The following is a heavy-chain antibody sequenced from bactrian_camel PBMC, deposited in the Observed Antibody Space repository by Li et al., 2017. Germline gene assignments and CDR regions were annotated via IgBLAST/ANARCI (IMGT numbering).Heavy chain of an antibody. Sequence: HVQLVESGGGSVQTGGSLRLTCTASRYTDTSYCMGWFRHVPGKEREGVAGIDNDGSTSYAGSVEGRFTISKDNVKNRLYLQMNSLKPEDTAMYYCATDYFSYAPPCPSLAAMTGPTLTRLTGFGYWGQGTQVTVS. D-gene: IGHD4*01. J-gene: IGHJ6*01. CDR1: RYTDTSYC. CDR3: ATDYFSYAPPCPSLAAMTGPTLTRLTGFGY. V-gene: IGHV3S9*01. CDR2: IDNDGST.